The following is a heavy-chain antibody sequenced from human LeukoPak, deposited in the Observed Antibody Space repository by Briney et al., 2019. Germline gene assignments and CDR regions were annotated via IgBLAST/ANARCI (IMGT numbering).Heavy chain of an antibody. CDR2: ISSSSSTI. CDR3: AKDQGVGYYDSYFDY. D-gene: IGHD3-22*01. CDR1: GFTFSSYS. Sequence: GGSLRLSCAASGFTFSSYSMNWVRQAPGKGLEWVSYISSSSSTIYYADSVKGRFTISRDNSKNTLYLQMNSLRAEDTAVYYCAKDQGVGYYDSYFDYWGQGTLVTVSS. J-gene: IGHJ4*02. V-gene: IGHV3-48*01.